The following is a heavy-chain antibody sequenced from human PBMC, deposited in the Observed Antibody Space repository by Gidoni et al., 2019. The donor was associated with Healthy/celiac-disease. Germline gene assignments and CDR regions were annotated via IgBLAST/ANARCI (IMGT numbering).Heavy chain of an antibody. CDR1: GGTFSSYA. Sequence: QVQLVQSGAEVKKTGSAGKVPCKAAGGTFSSYAISWVRQAPGQGLEWMGGIIPIFGTANYAQKFQGRATITADESTSTAYMELSSLRSEDTAVYYCASSLDSSGWYDYWGQGTLVTVSS. J-gene: IGHJ4*02. CDR3: ASSLDSSGWYDY. V-gene: IGHV1-69*01. CDR2: IIPIFGTA. D-gene: IGHD6-19*01.